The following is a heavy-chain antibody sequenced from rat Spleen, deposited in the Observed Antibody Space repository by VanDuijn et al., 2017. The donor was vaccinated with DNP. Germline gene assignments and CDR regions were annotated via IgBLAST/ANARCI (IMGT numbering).Heavy chain of an antibody. V-gene: IGHV5-25*01. J-gene: IGHJ2*01. CDR3: ARHQWGTVNFDY. CDR2: ISTSGST. CDR1: GFTFSNYY. Sequence: EVQLVESGGGLVQPGRSLKLSCAASGFTFSNYYMAWVRQAPKKGLEWVATISTSGSTYYRDSVKGRFTISRDNAKSTLYLEMNSLRSEDTATYYCARHQWGTVNFDYWGQGVMVTVSS. D-gene: IGHD1-1*01.